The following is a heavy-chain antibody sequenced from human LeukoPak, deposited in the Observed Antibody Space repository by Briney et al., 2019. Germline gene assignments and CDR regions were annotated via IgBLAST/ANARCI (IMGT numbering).Heavy chain of an antibody. CDR1: GGSVSSYY. CDR2: IYYSGST. J-gene: IGHJ1*01. V-gene: IGHV4-59*04. D-gene: IGHD3-22*01. CDR3: ARQFYESRSPHAKYFQQ. Sequence: SETLSLTCTVSGGSVSSYYWTWIRQSPGRGLEWIGNIYYSGSTYYSPSLKSRVTISLDTSKNQFSLKLNSVTAADTAVYYCARQFYESRSPHAKYFQQWGQGTLVTVSS.